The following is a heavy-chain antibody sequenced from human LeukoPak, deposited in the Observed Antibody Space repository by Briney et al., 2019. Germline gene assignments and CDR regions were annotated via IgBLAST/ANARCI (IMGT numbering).Heavy chain of an antibody. CDR3: ARDHDGKDY. J-gene: IGHJ4*02. Sequence: PGGSLRLSCAASGFTFSRYWMSWVRQAPGKGLEWVANINQGGGDKYHADSVKGRFTISRDNAKNSLYLQMNSLRAGDTAVYYCARDHDGKDYWGQGTLVTVSS. V-gene: IGHV3-7*01. CDR2: INQGGGDK. CDR1: GFTFSRYW.